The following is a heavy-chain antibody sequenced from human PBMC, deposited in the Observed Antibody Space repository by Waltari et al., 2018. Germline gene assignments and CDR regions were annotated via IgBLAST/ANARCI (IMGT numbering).Heavy chain of an antibody. Sequence: QVTLQQWGAGLFKASETLSLTCAAHGGSFSEYSWMWVRQPPGKGLEWIGEIDHRGGVDYIPSLERLVSISIETAKSQFYMRLSSVTAADTALYYCAIWSLGTSKDNYWGQGTMVTV. CDR1: GGSFSEYS. J-gene: IGHJ4*02. D-gene: IGHD3-3*01. CDR2: IDHRGGV. V-gene: IGHV4-34*01. CDR3: AIWSLGTSKDNY.